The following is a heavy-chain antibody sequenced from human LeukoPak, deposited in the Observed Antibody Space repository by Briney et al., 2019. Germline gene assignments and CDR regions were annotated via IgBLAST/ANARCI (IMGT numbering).Heavy chain of an antibody. D-gene: IGHD6-13*01. CDR3: ASTYSSSWNYYFDY. Sequence: GGSLRLSCAASGFTFSSYSMNWVRQAPGKGLEWVSYISSSSVTIYYADSVKGRFTISRDNAKNSLYLQMNSLRAEDTAVYYCASTYSSSWNYYFDYWGQGTLVTVSS. J-gene: IGHJ4*02. CDR2: ISSSSVTI. CDR1: GFTFSSYS. V-gene: IGHV3-48*04.